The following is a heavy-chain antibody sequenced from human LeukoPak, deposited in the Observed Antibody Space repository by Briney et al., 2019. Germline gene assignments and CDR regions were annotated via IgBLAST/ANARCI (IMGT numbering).Heavy chain of an antibody. V-gene: IGHV1-2*06. CDR1: GYTFTGHY. D-gene: IGHD3-22*01. J-gene: IGHJ4*02. CDR2: INPNSGGT. CDR3: ARACYYYDSRGYYLAYYFDY. Sequence: SGKVSCKASGYTFTGHYMHGVRQAPGQGLEWMGRINPNSGGTNYAQKFQGRVTMTRDNSISTAYMELSRLRSDETAVYYCARACYYYDSRGYYLAYYFDYWGQGTLVSVS.